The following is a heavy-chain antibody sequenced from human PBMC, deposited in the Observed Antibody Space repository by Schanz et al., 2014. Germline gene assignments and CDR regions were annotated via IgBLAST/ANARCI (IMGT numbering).Heavy chain of an antibody. CDR1: GGTFGRYT. J-gene: IGHJ3*01. CDR2: NIHVLGVT. D-gene: IGHD3-16*01. V-gene: IGHV1-69*02. CDR3: ARGGVEMATIRDAFDL. Sequence: QVQLVQSGAEVKKPGSSVNVSCEASGGTFGRYTIIWLRQAPGQGLEWMGRNIHVLGVTNYAQKFQGRLTITVDQSKTTAFMELSSLTSEDTALYYCARGGVEMATIRDAFDLWGQGTMVTVS.